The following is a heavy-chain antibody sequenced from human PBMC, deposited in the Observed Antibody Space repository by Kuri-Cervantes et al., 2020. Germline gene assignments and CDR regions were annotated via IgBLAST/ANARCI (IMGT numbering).Heavy chain of an antibody. D-gene: IGHD1-26*01. V-gene: IGHV3-23*01. J-gene: IGHJ3*02. CDR2: ISGSGGST. CDR3: AKDFIREWELPSAFDI. Sequence: GGSLRLSCAASGFTFSSYAMHWVRQAPGKGLEWVSAISGSGGSTYYADSVKGRFTISRDNSKNTLYLQMNSLRAEDTAVYYCAKDFIREWELPSAFDIWGQGTMVTVSS. CDR1: GFTFSSYA.